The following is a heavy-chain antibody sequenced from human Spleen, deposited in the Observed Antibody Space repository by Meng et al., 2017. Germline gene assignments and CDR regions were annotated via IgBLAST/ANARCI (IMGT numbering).Heavy chain of an antibody. CDR1: GYNFPDYY. Sequence: ASVKVSCKPSGYNFPDYYIHWVRRAPGQGLEWMGRINPKSGDTHYAQKFQARVTMTGDTSISTAYMELSGLRSDDTAMYYCARSDDRYSGYSTYYYGMDVWGQGATVTVSS. D-gene: IGHD5-12*01. CDR3: ARSDDRYSGYSTYYYGMDV. CDR2: INPKSGDT. J-gene: IGHJ6*02. V-gene: IGHV1-2*06.